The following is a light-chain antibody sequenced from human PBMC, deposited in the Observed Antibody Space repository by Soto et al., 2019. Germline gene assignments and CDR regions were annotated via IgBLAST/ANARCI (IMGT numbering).Light chain of an antibody. V-gene: IGKV1D-12*01. CDR2: AAS. CDR1: QGISRS. J-gene: IGKJ5*01. CDR3: QQADTFPIT. Sequence: IRMAQSPSSFSASTGDRVTISCQASQGISRSLAWYQQKPGKAPKLLIYAASSLQSGVPSRFSGSGFGTDFTLTISSLQPEDSAIYYCQQADTFPITFGQGTRLRL.